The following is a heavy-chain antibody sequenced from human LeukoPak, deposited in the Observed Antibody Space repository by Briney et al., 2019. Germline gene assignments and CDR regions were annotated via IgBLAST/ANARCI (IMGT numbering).Heavy chain of an antibody. CDR2: ISGSGDST. V-gene: IGHV3-23*01. Sequence: GGSLRLSCAGSGFTFSSYVMTWVRQAPGKGLEWVSLISGSGDSTYYADSVKGRFTISRDNAKNTLYLQMNSLRAEDTAVYFCARVLLEREANWGQGTLVTVSS. J-gene: IGHJ4*02. CDR1: GFTFSSYV. CDR3: ARVLLEREAN. D-gene: IGHD1-1*01.